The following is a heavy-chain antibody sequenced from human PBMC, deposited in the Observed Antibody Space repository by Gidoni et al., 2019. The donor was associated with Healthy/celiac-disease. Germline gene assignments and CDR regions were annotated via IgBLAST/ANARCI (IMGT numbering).Heavy chain of an antibody. J-gene: IGHJ4*02. CDR1: GFTFSNPW. V-gene: IGHV3-15*01. D-gene: IGHD6-6*01. Sequence: EVQLVESGGGLVKPGGSLTPSCAASGFTFSNPWMSWVRQAPGKGLEWVGRIKSKTDGGTTDYAAPVKGRFTISRDDSKNTLYLQMNSLKTEDTAVYYCTTDRSSSSGEPFDYWGQGTLVTVSS. CDR3: TTDRSSSSGEPFDY. CDR2: IKSKTDGGTT.